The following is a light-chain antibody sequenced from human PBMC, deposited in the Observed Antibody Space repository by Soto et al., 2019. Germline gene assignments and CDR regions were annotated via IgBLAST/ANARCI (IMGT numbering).Light chain of an antibody. CDR2: GAS. CDR3: QLYGSSRWT. Sequence: EAVLAQSPGTLSFSPGERPTLSCRASQTVGTTYLAWYQHKPGQAPRLLIYGASTRATGIPDRFSGSRSGTDFTLTISRLEPEDFAVYFCQLYGSSRWTFGQGTKVDIK. CDR1: QTVGTTY. J-gene: IGKJ1*01. V-gene: IGKV3-20*01.